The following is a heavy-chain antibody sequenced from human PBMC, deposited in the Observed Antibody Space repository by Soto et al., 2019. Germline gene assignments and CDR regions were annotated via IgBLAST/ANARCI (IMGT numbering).Heavy chain of an antibody. CDR3: ARVRPSVRGVSKGYYGMDV. D-gene: IGHD3-10*01. V-gene: IGHV1-69*02. J-gene: IGHJ6*02. CDR2: IIPILGIA. Sequence: QVQLVQSGAEVKKPGSSVKVSCKASGGTFSSYTISWVRQAPGQGLEWMGRIIPILGIANYAQKFQGRVTIPADKSTSTAYMELSSLRSEDTAVYYCARVRPSVRGVSKGYYGMDVWGQGTTVTVSS. CDR1: GGTFSSYT.